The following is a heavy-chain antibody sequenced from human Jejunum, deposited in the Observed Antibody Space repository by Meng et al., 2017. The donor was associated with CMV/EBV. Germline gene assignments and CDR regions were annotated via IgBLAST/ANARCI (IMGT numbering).Heavy chain of an antibody. V-gene: IGHV1-18*01. D-gene: IGHD2-21*02. CDR3: ARGVVTMTRYYFDY. CDR1: GYTFTSYG. J-gene: IGHJ4*02. CDR2: ISTYNGNT. Sequence: GYTFTSYGISWVRQAPGQGLEWMGWISTYNGNTHYAQKLQGRATMTTDTSTSTAYMEVRSLKSDDTAVYYCARGVVTMTRYYFDYWGQGTLVTV.